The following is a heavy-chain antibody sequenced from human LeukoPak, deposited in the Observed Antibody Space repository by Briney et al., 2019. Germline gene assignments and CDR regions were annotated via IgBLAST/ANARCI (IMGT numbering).Heavy chain of an antibody. J-gene: IGHJ4*02. CDR1: GFTFDDYA. D-gene: IGHD5-18*01. Sequence: PGGSLRLSCAASGFTFDDYAMHWVRQAPGKGLEWVSGISWNSGSIGYVDSVKGRFTISRDNAKNSLYLQMNSLRAEDTAVYYCARGYPFDYWGQGTLVTVSS. CDR3: ARGYPFDY. V-gene: IGHV3-9*01. CDR2: ISWNSGSI.